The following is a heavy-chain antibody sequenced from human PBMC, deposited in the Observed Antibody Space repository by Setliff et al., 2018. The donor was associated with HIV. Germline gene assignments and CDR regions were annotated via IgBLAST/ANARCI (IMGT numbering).Heavy chain of an antibody. V-gene: IGHV4-39*01. D-gene: IGHD4-17*01. Sequence: SETLSLTCTVSGGSISSSSYYWGWVRQPPGKGLEWIGSIYYSGSTYYNPSLKSRLTISVDTSKNQFSLKLSSVTAADTAVYYCARYSTLTTNFDYWGQGTLVTVSS. CDR3: ARYSTLTTNFDY. CDR2: IYYSGST. CDR1: GGSISSSSYY. J-gene: IGHJ4*02.